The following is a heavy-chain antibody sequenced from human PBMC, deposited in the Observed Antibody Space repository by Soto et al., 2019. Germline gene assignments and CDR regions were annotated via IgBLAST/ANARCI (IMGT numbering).Heavy chain of an antibody. D-gene: IGHD5-12*01. CDR2: IVVGSGNT. CDR3: AAASGYVHYYYYGMDV. V-gene: IGHV1-58*01. J-gene: IGHJ6*02. Sequence: ASVKVSCKASGFTFTSSAVQWVRQARGQRLEWIGWIVVGSGNTNYAQKFQERVTITRDMSTSTAYMELSSLRSEDTAVYYCAAASGYVHYYYYGMDVWGQGTMVTVSS. CDR1: GFTFTSSA.